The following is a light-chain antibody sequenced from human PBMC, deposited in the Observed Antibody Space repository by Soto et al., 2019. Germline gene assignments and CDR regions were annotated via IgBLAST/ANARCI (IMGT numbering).Light chain of an antibody. J-gene: IGKJ3*01. CDR3: QQSYSTPPFT. CDR2: AAS. V-gene: IGKV1-39*01. CDR1: QSISNY. Sequence: DIQMTQSPSSLSASVGDRVTITCRASQSISNYLNWYQHKPGKAPKVLIYAASTLRSGVPSRFSGSGSGTEFTLTISSLQPEDFATYFCQQSYSTPPFTFGHGTKVEIE.